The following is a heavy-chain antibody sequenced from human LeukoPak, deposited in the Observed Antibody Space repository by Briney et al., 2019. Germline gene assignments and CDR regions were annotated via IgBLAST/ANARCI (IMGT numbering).Heavy chain of an antibody. CDR2: IIPIFGTA. D-gene: IGHD2-15*01. V-gene: IGHV1-69*05. J-gene: IGHJ4*02. CDR3: ARGLMEGYCSGGSCYSPYFDY. Sequence: SVKVSCKASRGTFSSNAISWVRQAPGQGLEWMGRIIPIFGTANYAQKFQGRVTITTDESTSTAYMELSSLRSEDTAVYYCARGLMEGYCSGGSCYSPYFDYWGQGTLVTVSS. CDR1: RGTFSSNA.